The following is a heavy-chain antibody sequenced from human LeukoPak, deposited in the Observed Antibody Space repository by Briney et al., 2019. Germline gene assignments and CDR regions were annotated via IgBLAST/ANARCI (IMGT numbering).Heavy chain of an antibody. J-gene: IGHJ4*02. CDR3: ATAGYCSSTSCPPWFDY. Sequence: GASVKVSCKVSGYTLTELSMHWVRQAPGKGLEWMGGFDPEDGETIYAQKFQGRVTMTEDTSTDTAYMELSSLRSEDTAVYYCATAGYCSSTSCPPWFDYWGQGTLVTVSS. V-gene: IGHV1-24*01. CDR1: GYTLTELS. D-gene: IGHD2-2*01. CDR2: FDPEDGET.